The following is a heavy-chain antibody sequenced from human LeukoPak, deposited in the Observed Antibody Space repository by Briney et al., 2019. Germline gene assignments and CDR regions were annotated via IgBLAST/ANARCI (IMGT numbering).Heavy chain of an antibody. Sequence: GASVKASCKASGYTFTSYGISWVRQAPGQGLEWMGWINPNSGGTNYAQKFQGRVTMTRDTSISTAYMELSRLRSDDTAVYYCARVLRAAAGRGEGAFDIWGQGTMVTVSS. CDR1: GYTFTSYG. CDR3: ARVLRAAAGRGEGAFDI. CDR2: INPNSGGT. J-gene: IGHJ3*02. D-gene: IGHD6-13*01. V-gene: IGHV1-2*02.